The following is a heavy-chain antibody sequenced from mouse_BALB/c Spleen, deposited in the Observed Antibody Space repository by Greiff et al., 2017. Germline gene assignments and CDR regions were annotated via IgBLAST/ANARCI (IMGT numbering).Heavy chain of an antibody. CDR1: GYTFTDYN. J-gene: IGHJ3*01. CDR2: IYPYNGGT. D-gene: IGHD2-10*01. V-gene: IGHV1S29*02. Sequence: EVQLQQSGPELVKPGASVKISCKASGYTFTDYNMHWVKQSHGKSLEWIGYIYPYNGGTGYNQKFKSKATLTVDNSSSTAYMELRSLTSEDSAVYYCARPYYGSSWFAYWGQGTLVTVSA. CDR3: ARPYYGSSWFAY.